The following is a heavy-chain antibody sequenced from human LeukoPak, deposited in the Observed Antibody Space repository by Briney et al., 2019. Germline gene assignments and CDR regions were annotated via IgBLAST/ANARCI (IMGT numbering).Heavy chain of an antibody. CDR3: ARDPVDY. V-gene: IGHV3-48*01. Sequence: GGSLRLSCAAFGFTFSNYNMNWVRQAPGKGLEWVSYISSSSSTIYYADSVKGRFTISRDNAKNSLYLQMNSLRAEDTAVYYCARDPVDYWGQGTLVTVSS. CDR1: GFTFSNYN. J-gene: IGHJ4*02. CDR2: ISSSSSTI.